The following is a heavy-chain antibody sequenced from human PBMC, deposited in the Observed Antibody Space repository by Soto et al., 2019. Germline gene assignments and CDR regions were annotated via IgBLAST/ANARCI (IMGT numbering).Heavy chain of an antibody. CDR1: GYTFTSYD. CDR3: ARSGGVTDGYNSNFDY. Sequence: QVQLVQSGAEVKKPGASVKVSCKASGYTFTSYDINWVRQATGQGLEWMGWMNPNSGNTGYAQKFQGRVTMTRNTSISTAYMELSSLRSEDTAVYYCARSGGVTDGYNSNFDYWGQGTLVTVSS. D-gene: IGHD5-12*01. CDR2: MNPNSGNT. V-gene: IGHV1-8*01. J-gene: IGHJ4*02.